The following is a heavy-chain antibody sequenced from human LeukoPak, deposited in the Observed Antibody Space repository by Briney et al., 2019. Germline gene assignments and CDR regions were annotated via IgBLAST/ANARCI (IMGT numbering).Heavy chain of an antibody. J-gene: IGHJ4*02. CDR1: AGSISNYC. CDR3: ARLGPAAGTSFDY. CDR2: ISYSGST. V-gene: IGHV4-59*08. D-gene: IGHD6-13*01. Sequence: PSETLSLTCTVSAGSISNYCWSWIRQPPGKGLEWIGYISYSGSTNYNPSLKSRVTISVDASKNQFSLKLSSVTAADTAVYYCARLGPAAGTSFDYWGQGTLVTVSS.